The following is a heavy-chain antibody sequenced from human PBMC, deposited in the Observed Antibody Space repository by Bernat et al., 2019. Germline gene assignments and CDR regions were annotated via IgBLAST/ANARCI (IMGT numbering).Heavy chain of an antibody. Sequence: QVQLVESGGGVVQPGRSLRLSCAASGFTFSSYGMHWVRQAPGKGLEWVAVIWYDGSNKYYADSVKGRFTISRDNSKNTLYLQMNSLRAEDTAVYYCARDSVTARYYYYYYGMDVWGQGTTVTVSS. CDR3: ARDSVTARYYYYYYGMDV. CDR2: IWYDGSNK. D-gene: IGHD2-21*02. J-gene: IGHJ6*02. V-gene: IGHV3-30*19. CDR1: GFTFSSYG.